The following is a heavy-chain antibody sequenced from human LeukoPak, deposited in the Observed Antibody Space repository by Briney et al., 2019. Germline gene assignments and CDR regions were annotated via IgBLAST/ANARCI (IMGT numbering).Heavy chain of an antibody. CDR2: INHSGST. CDR1: GGSFSGYY. CDR3: ARQSTAMGTFDY. J-gene: IGHJ4*02. V-gene: IGHV4-34*01. Sequence: SETLSLTCAVYGGSFSGYYWSWIRQPPGKGLEWIGEINHSGSTNYNPSLKSRVTISVDTSKNQFSLKLSSVTAADTAVYYCARQSTAMGTFDYWGQGTLVPVSS. D-gene: IGHD5-18*01.